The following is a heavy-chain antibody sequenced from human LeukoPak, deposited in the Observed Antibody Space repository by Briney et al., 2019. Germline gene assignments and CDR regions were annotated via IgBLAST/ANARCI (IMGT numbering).Heavy chain of an antibody. D-gene: IGHD1-26*01. CDR1: GFTFSSYA. V-gene: IGHV3-23*01. J-gene: IGHJ3*02. Sequence: GGSLRLSCAASGFTFSSYAMSWVRQAPGKGLEWVSAISGNGGSTNYADSVKGRFTISRDNSMNTLYLQMNSLGAEDTALYYCAKAGGGSYRPDAFDIWGQGTMVTVSS. CDR2: ISGNGGST. CDR3: AKAGGGSYRPDAFDI.